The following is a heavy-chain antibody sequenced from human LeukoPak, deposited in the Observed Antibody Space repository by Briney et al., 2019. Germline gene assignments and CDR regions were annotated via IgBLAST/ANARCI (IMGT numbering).Heavy chain of an antibody. D-gene: IGHD4-23*01. V-gene: IGHV3-21*01. J-gene: IGHJ4*02. CDR3: ARDSPSPYAYGGNFLDFDY. CDR2: ISSSSSYI. CDR1: GFTFSSYS. Sequence: GGSLRLSCAASGFTFSSYSMNWVRQAPGKGLEWVSSISSSSSYIYYADSVKGRFTISRDNAKNSLYLQMNSLRAEDTAVYYCARDSPSPYAYGGNFLDFDYWGQGTLVTVSS.